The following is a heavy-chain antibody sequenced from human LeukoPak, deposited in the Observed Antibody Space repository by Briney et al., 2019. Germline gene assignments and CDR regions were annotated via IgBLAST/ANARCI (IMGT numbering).Heavy chain of an antibody. Sequence: GRTLRLSCAAAGFTSSNACMSWVSQAPGKGLEWVGRIKSKTDGGTTDYAAPVKGRFTISRDDSKNTLYLQMNSLKTEDTAVYYCTTDWGVGVTAPNYDLTGGDYWGQGTLVTVSS. D-gene: IGHD2-21*02. CDR1: GFTSSNAC. V-gene: IGHV3-15*01. J-gene: IGHJ4*02. CDR2: IKSKTDGGTT. CDR3: TTDWGVGVTAPNYDLTGGDY.